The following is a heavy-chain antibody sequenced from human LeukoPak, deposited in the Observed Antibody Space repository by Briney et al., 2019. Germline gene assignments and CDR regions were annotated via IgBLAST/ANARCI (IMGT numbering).Heavy chain of an antibody. CDR2: ISSGSTYI. CDR1: GFTFSSYS. Sequence: GGSLRLSCAASGFTFSSYSMNWVRQAPGKGLEWVSSISSGSTYIYYADSVKGRFTVSRDNTKNSLYLQMNSLRAEDTAVYYCTREGVDVFDIWGQGTMVTVSS. CDR3: TREGVDVFDI. J-gene: IGHJ3*02. D-gene: IGHD3-10*01. V-gene: IGHV3-21*01.